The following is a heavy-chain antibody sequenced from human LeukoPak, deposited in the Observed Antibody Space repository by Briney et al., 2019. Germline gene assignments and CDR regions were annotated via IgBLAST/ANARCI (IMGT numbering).Heavy chain of an antibody. CDR2: IYNSGST. J-gene: IGHJ4*02. CDR3: VRDRELTY. V-gene: IGHV4-59*01. D-gene: IGHD1-26*01. Sequence: SETLSLTCTVSGGSISIYYRNWIRQPPGKGLEWIGYIYNSGSTSYNPSLKSRVTISVDTSKNQFSLKLTPVTAADTAVYYCVRDRELTYWGQGTLVTVSS. CDR1: GGSISIYY.